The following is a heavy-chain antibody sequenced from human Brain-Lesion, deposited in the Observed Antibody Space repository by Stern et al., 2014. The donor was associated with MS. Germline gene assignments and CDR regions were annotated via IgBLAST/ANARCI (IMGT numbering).Heavy chain of an antibody. J-gene: IGHJ5*01. Sequence: EVQLLESGGGLVQPGGSLRLSCAASGFTFSNYWMHWVRQAPGKGLVWVSRVNKDGRRTSYADSVKGRFTMSRDNGKNTLYLQMNSLRVEDTAIYYCARGERWFDSWGQGTLVTVSS. CDR3: ARGERWFDS. CDR1: GFTFSNYW. CDR2: VNKDGRRT. V-gene: IGHV3-74*02. D-gene: IGHD3-10*01.